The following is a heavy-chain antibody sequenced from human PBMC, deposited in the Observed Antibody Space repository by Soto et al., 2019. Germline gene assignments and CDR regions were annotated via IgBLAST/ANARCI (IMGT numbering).Heavy chain of an antibody. CDR1: RYTFTSYG. D-gene: IGHD3-22*01. CDR3: ARDRRYYYDSSGYYDY. J-gene: IGHJ4*02. Sequence: ASVKVSCKASRYTFTSYGMSWVRQAPVQGLEWMGWISAYNGNTNYARKLQGRVTMTTDTSTSTAYMELRSLRSDDTAVYYCARDRRYYYDSSGYYDYWGQGTLVTVSS. V-gene: IGHV1-18*04. CDR2: ISAYNGNT.